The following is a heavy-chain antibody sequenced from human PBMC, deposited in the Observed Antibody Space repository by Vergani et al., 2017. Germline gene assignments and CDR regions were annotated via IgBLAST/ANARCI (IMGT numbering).Heavy chain of an antibody. Sequence: QVQLQESGPGLVKPSETLSLTCTVSGGSISSYYWSWSRQPPGKGLEWIGYIYYSGSTNYNPSLKSRVTMSVDTSKNQFSLNLSSVTAADTAVYYCAGGYRGYSYVVLDYWGQGTLVTVSS. V-gene: IGHV4-59*12. D-gene: IGHD5-18*01. CDR1: GGSISSYY. CDR3: AGGYRGYSYVVLDY. J-gene: IGHJ4*02. CDR2: IYYSGST.